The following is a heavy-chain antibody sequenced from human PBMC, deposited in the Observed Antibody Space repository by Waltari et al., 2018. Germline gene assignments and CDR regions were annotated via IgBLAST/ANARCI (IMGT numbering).Heavy chain of an antibody. CDR2: ISDSGGST. CDR1: GFTFISYA. CDR3: AKQPYYTGGGSFDY. Sequence: EVQLVESGGGLVQPGGSLRLSCAASGFTFISYAMSWVRQAPGEGLGWVSFISDSGGSTHDADSRKGRFTISSDNSQNTLSLQMNSLRADDTAIYYCAKQPYYTGGGSFDYWGQGTLVTVSS. D-gene: IGHD2-8*02. J-gene: IGHJ4*02. V-gene: IGHV3-23*04.